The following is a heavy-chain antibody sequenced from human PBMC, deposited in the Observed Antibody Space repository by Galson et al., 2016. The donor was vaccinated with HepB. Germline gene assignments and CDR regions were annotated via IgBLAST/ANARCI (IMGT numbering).Heavy chain of an antibody. Sequence: ALVKPTQTLTLTCTFSGFSLSTAATGVGWFRQPPGEALEWLALLYWDDDKRYSPFLRSRLTITKDTSKNQVVLTMTNMDPLDTATYYCARAVIAVAGFDFDCWGQGTLVTVSS. CDR1: GFSLSTAATG. J-gene: IGHJ4*02. V-gene: IGHV2-5*02. D-gene: IGHD6-19*01. CDR3: ARAVIAVAGFDFDC. CDR2: LYWDDDK.